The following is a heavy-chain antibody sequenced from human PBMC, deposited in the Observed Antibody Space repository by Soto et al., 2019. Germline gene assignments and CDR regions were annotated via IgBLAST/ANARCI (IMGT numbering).Heavy chain of an antibody. CDR2: IIPILGIA. J-gene: IGHJ6*02. D-gene: IGHD4-17*01. CDR3: ARGDYGGARYYVGMDV. Sequence: QVQLVQSGAEVKKPGSSVKVSCKASGGTFSSYTISGVRQAPGQGLEWMGRIIPILGIANYAQKFQGRVTITADKSTSPAYMVLSSLRSEDTAVYYCARGDYGGARYYVGMDVWGQGTTVTGSS. CDR1: GGTFSSYT. V-gene: IGHV1-69*02.